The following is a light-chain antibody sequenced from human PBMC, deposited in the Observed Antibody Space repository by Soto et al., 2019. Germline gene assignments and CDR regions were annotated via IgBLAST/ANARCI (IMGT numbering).Light chain of an antibody. J-gene: IGKJ3*01. CDR1: QGVSNY. CDR2: AAS. Sequence: DIQMTQSPSSLSASVGDRVTITCRASQGVSNYLAWYQQKPGKVPKLLIYAASTLQSGVPSRFSGSGSGTDFTLIISSLQPEDVATYYCQKYNSVPFTFGPGTKVDIK. CDR3: QKYNSVPFT. V-gene: IGKV1-27*01.